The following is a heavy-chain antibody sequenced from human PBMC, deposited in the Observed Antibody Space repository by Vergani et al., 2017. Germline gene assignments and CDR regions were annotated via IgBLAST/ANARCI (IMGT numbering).Heavy chain of an antibody. D-gene: IGHD1-26*01. CDR3: ARLSGSYHSTVDY. J-gene: IGHJ4*02. CDR2: IYYSGST. Sequence: QLQLQESGPGLVKPSETLSLTCTVSGGSISSCSFYWGWIRQPPGKGREWIGSIYYSGSTYYNPSLKSRVTISVDTSKNQFTLELGTVTAADTAVYYCARLSGSYHSTVDYWGQGTLVTVSS. CDR1: GGSISSCSFY. V-gene: IGHV4-39*01.